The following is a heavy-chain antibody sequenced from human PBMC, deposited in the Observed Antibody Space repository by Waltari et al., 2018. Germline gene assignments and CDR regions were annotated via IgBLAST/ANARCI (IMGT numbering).Heavy chain of an antibody. Sequence: MKWVRQAPGKGLEWISGINRNGDTTAYADSVKGRFTTSRDNSKSTVFLQMNSLTTEDTAVYYCVRDRGNRYGYEHYFGSWGQGVLVTVSS. CDR2: INRNGDTT. CDR3: VRDRGNRYGYEHYFGS. D-gene: IGHD5-18*01. V-gene: IGHV3-74*03. J-gene: IGHJ4*02.